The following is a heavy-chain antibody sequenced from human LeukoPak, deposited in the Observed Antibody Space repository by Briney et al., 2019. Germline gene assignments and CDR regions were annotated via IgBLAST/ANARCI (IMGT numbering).Heavy chain of an antibody. V-gene: IGHV4-39*01. CDR2: IYHSGIT. Sequence: PSETLSLTCTVSGGSISSGSYYWDWIRQAPGKGLEWIGNIYHSGITYYNPSLKSRVTMSVDTSKNHSSLKLNSLTAADTAVYYCARHHSALNWFDPWGQGTLVTVSS. CDR1: GGSISSGSYY. D-gene: IGHD2-15*01. CDR3: ARHHSALNWFDP. J-gene: IGHJ5*02.